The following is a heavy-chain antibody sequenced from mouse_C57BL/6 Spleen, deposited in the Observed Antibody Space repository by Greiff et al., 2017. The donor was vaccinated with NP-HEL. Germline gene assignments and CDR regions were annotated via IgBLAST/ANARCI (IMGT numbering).Heavy chain of an antibody. CDR1: GYTFTSYW. V-gene: IGHV1-69*01. CDR2: IDPSDSYT. D-gene: IGHD3-2*02. J-gene: IGHJ2*01. Sequence: QVQLQQSGAELVMPGASVKLSCKASGYTFTSYWMHWVKQRPGQGLEWIGEIDPSDSYTKYNQKFQGKSTLTVDKSSTTAYMQLSSLTSEYSAVYYWARGDSSGRPFDYWGQGTTLTVSS. CDR3: ARGDSSGRPFDY.